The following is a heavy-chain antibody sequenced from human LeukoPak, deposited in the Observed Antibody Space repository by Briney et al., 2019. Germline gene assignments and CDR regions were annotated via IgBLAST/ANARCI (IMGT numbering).Heavy chain of an antibody. J-gene: IGHJ6*02. D-gene: IGHD1-26*01. V-gene: IGHV3-9*01. CDR2: ISWNSGSI. Sequence: GGSLRLSCAASGFTFDDYAMHWVRQAPGKGLEWVSGISWNSGSIGYADSVKGRFTISRDNAKNSLYLQMNSLRAEDTALYYCAKDFHLGGYYGMDVWGQGTTVTVSS. CDR1: GFTFDDYA. CDR3: AKDFHLGGYYGMDV.